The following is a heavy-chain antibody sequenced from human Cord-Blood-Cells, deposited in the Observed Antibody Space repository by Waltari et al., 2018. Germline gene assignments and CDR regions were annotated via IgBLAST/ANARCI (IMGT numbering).Heavy chain of an antibody. CDR2: INHSGST. V-gene: IGHV4-34*01. Sequence: QVQLQQWGAGLLKPSETLSLTCAVHGGSFSGYYWSWIRQPPGKGLEWIGEINHSGSTNYNPSLKSRVTISVDTSKNQFSLKLSSVTAADTAVYYCARGLGITGTIGPRYPFDPWGQGTLVTVSS. J-gene: IGHJ5*02. D-gene: IGHD1-7*01. CDR3: ARGLGITGTIGPRYPFDP. CDR1: GGSFSGYY.